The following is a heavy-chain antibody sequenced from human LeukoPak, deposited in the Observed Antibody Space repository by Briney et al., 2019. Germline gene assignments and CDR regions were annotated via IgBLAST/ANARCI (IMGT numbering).Heavy chain of an antibody. CDR3: ARDQEGFDY. CDR1: GYTFTSYY. CDR2: IYPRDGST. J-gene: IGHJ4*02. V-gene: IGHV1-46*01. Sequence: ASVKVSCTASGYTFTSYYMHWVRQAPGQGLEWMGMIYPRDGSTSYAQRFQDRVTVTRDTSASTVHMELSGLRSEDTAVYYCARDQEGFDYWGQGTLVTVSS.